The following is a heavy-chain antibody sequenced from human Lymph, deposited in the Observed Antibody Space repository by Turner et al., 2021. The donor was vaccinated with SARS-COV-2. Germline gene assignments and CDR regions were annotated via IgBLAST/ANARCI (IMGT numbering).Heavy chain of an antibody. CDR1: GFTFSSYS. CDR3: ARGPPDFPYYFDY. V-gene: IGHV3-21*01. J-gene: IGHJ4*02. CDR2: ITFTSSYI. D-gene: IGHD2-21*02. Sequence: EVQLVESGGGLVKPGGSLRLSCAASGFTFSSYSMNWVHQAPGKGLEWVSSITFTSSYIYYADSVKGRFTISRDNAKNSLYLQMNSLRAEDTAVYYCARGPPDFPYYFDYWGQGTLVTVSS.